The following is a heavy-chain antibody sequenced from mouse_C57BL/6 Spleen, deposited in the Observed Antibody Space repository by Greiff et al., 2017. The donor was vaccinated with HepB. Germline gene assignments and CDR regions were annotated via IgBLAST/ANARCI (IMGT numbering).Heavy chain of an antibody. CDR1: GFTFSDYY. D-gene: IGHD1-1*01. J-gene: IGHJ4*01. Sequence: EVQVVESEGGLVQPGSSMKLSCTASGFTFSDYYMAWVRQVPEKGLEWVANINYDGSSTYYLDSLKSRFILSRDNAKNILYLQMSSLKSEDTATYYCARAPSYYYGSRGYAMDYWGQGTSVTVSS. CDR2: INYDGSST. CDR3: ARAPSYYYGSRGYAMDY. V-gene: IGHV5-16*01.